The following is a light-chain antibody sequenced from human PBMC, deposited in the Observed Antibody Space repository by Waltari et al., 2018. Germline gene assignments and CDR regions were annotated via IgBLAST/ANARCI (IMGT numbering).Light chain of an antibody. Sequence: EIVMTQSPVTLSVSPGERATLSCRASQSVRTNLAWYQQKPGQAPRLLIFGASTRAPGIPGRFDGSGSGTEFTLTISSLQSEDFALYFCQHYNSLPLTFGGG. CDR2: GAS. V-gene: IGKV3-15*01. CDR1: QSVRTN. J-gene: IGKJ4*01. CDR3: QHYNSLPLT.